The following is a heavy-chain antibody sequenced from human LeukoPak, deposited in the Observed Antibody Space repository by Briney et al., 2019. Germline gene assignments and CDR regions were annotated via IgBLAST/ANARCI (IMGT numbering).Heavy chain of an antibody. Sequence: GGPLTLLCGVSGFPFCTYAMSWVRQAPGKGLEWVSAISGSGGSTFYGDSAKGRVTISRDNGKNTLYLQMNSLRAEDTAVCFCVKKLNNLGFDFWGQGTLVSVSS. D-gene: IGHD1-14*01. CDR2: ISGSGGST. CDR3: VKKLNNLGFDF. J-gene: IGHJ4*02. V-gene: IGHV3-23*01. CDR1: GFPFCTYA.